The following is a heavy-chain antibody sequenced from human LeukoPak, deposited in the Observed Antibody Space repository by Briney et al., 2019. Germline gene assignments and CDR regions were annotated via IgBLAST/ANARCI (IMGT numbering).Heavy chain of an antibody. CDR1: GFTFSSYE. CDR3: AARYFDWFNPSQGPQFDY. Sequence: GGSLRLSCAASGFTFSSYEMNWVRQAPGKGLEWVSYISSSGSTIYYADSVKGRFTISRDNAKNSLYLQMNSLRAEDTAVYYCAARYFDWFNPSQGPQFDYWGQGTLVTVSS. V-gene: IGHV3-48*03. J-gene: IGHJ4*02. D-gene: IGHD3-9*01. CDR2: ISSSGSTI.